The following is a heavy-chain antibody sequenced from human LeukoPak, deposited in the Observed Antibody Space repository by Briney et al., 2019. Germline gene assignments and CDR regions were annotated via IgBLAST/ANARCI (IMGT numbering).Heavy chain of an antibody. D-gene: IGHD2-8*01. V-gene: IGHV3-7*01. J-gene: IGHJ4*02. CDR1: GFTFSTYW. CDR3: ARLMFLWPPIYFDY. CDR2: INQDGSQT. Sequence: GGSLRLSCAASGFTFSTYWMSWVRRAPGKGLEWVANINQDGSQTFYVDSVKGRFTISRDNPGNSVYLQMNSLRAEDTAVYYCARLMFLWPPIYFDYWGQGTLVTVSS.